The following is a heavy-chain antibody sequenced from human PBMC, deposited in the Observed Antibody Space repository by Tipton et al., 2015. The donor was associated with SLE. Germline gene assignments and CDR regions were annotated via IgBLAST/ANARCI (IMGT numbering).Heavy chain of an antibody. Sequence: SLRLSCSASGFTFGDFGMSWVRQAPGKGLEWISHISTTSSTIFYADSVKGRFTISRDNARNSLFLQMNSLRAEDTAIYYCARDVSVLIPVGVDGRDGNWGQGTLVTVSS. CDR3: ARDVSVLIPVGVDGRDGN. CDR2: ISTTSSTI. J-gene: IGHJ4*02. V-gene: IGHV3-48*01. D-gene: IGHD2-21*01. CDR1: GFTFGDFG.